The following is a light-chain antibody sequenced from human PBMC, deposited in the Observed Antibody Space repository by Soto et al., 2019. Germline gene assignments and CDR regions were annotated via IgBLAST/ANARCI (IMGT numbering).Light chain of an antibody. Sequence: DIQMTQSPSTLCASVGDTVTITCRASQSISSWLAWYQQKPGKAPMLLIYKASVLESGVPSRFSGSGSGTEFTLTIRSLQPDDFATYFCQQYNSLWTFGQGTKVEIK. CDR3: QQYNSLWT. CDR2: KAS. V-gene: IGKV1-5*03. J-gene: IGKJ1*01. CDR1: QSISSW.